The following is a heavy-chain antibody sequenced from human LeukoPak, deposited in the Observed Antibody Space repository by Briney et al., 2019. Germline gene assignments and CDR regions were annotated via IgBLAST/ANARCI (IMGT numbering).Heavy chain of an antibody. J-gene: IGHJ4*02. Sequence: SETLSLTCTVSGGSISSYYWSWIRQPPGKGLEWIGYIYYSGSTKYNPSLKSRVTISVDTSKNQFSLKLSSVTAADTAVYYCARGVMYSSSWYEPFFDYWGQGTLVTVSS. CDR2: IYYSGST. CDR1: GGSISSYY. V-gene: IGHV4-59*12. CDR3: ARGVMYSSSWYEPFFDY. D-gene: IGHD6-13*01.